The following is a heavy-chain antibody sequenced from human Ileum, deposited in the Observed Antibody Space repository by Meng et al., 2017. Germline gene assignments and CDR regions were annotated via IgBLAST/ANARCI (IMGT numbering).Heavy chain of an antibody. J-gene: IGHJ4*02. CDR1: GGSISSSFY. CDR2: IYLAGSP. D-gene: IGHD2-15*01. V-gene: IGHV4-4*02. CDR3: VRHGGKYFDS. Sequence: VQLEESGPVLVVPLGTLSLTCTVSGGSISSSFYWSWVRQSPGKGLEWIGQIYLAGSPNYNPSLESRVTISVDKSKNQFSLRLTSVTAADTAIFYCVRHGGKYFDSWGQGTLVTVSS.